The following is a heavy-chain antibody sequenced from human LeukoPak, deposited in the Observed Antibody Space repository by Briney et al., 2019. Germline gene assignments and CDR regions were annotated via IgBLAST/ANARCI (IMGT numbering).Heavy chain of an antibody. Sequence: GGSLRLSCAASGFTFSVYGMHWVRQAPGKGLEWVALISYDASNKYYADSVKGRFTISRDNSKNTLYLQMNSLRAEDTAVYYCAKDRHSGSYYRDFDYWGQGTLVTVSS. D-gene: IGHD1-26*01. J-gene: IGHJ4*02. CDR2: ISYDASNK. CDR1: GFTFSVYG. CDR3: AKDRHSGSYYRDFDY. V-gene: IGHV3-30*18.